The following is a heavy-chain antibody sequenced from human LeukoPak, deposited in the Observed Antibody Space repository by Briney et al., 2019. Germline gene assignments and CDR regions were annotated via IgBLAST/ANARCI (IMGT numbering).Heavy chain of an antibody. Sequence: PGGSLRLSCAPSGFAVSINYMRWVRHAPRKGRACVSFIYSGGGTYYANPVKGRFTISRDNSKNTLYLQMNSLRAEDTAVYYCARGGRYYDSSGYYHDAFDIWGQGTMVTVSS. V-gene: IGHV3-53*01. CDR1: GFAVSINY. CDR2: IYSGGGT. D-gene: IGHD3-22*01. CDR3: ARGGRYYDSSGYYHDAFDI. J-gene: IGHJ3*02.